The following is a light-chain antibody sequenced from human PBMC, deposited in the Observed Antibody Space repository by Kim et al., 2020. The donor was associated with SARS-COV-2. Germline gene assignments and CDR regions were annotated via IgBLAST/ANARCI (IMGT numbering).Light chain of an antibody. Sequence: PAEEAHLSCRSSQRVSSYSAWYPQRPGQAPSLLIYGAPTRATGVPARFGGSGSGTEFTLTISSLQSEDFAVYYFQQYIDWPPRLTFGGGTTVDIK. CDR3: QQYIDWPPRLT. J-gene: IGKJ4*01. CDR1: QRVSSY. CDR2: GAP. V-gene: IGKV3-15*01.